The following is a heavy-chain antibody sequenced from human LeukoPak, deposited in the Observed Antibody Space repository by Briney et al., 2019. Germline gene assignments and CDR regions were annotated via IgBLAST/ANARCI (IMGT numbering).Heavy chain of an antibody. D-gene: IGHD5-18*01. CDR1: GFTFSSYG. CDR2: ISFDGRNK. V-gene: IGHV3-30*18. J-gene: IGHJ4*02. Sequence: GGALRLSCAASGFTFSSYGMHWVRQAPGKGLEWVSVISFDGRNKYFADSVKGRFTISRDNSKNTLYLQMNSLRAEDTAVYYCAKEKYRGYSYGSGDYWGQGTLVTVSS. CDR3: AKEKYRGYSYGSGDY.